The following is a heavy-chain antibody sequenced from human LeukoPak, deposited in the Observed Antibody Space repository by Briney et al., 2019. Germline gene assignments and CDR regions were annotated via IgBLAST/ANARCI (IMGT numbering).Heavy chain of an antibody. Sequence: PGGSLRLSCAASGFTVSNYYMSWVRQAPGKGLEWGSIIHSGGNTYYADSVKGRFTISRDNSKNTLYLQMNSLRAEDTAVYYCARANSATIPGADPWGQGTLVTVSS. V-gene: IGHV3-53*01. CDR2: IHSGGNT. J-gene: IGHJ5*02. CDR1: GFTVSNYY. CDR3: ARANSATIPGADP. D-gene: IGHD1-26*01.